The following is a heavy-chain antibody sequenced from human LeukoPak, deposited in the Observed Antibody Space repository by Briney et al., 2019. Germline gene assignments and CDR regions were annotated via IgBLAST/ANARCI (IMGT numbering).Heavy chain of an antibody. V-gene: IGHV3-23*01. D-gene: IGHD3-3*01. CDR1: GFTFSSYS. CDR2: ISGSGGST. CDR3: AKDPGEYYDFWSGYYPIFDY. J-gene: IGHJ4*02. Sequence: GGSLRLSCAASGFTFSSYSMNWVRQAPGKGLEWVSAISGSGGSTYYADSVKGRFTISRDNSKDTLYLQMNSLRAEDTAVYYCAKDPGEYYDFWSGYYPIFDYWGQGTLVTVSS.